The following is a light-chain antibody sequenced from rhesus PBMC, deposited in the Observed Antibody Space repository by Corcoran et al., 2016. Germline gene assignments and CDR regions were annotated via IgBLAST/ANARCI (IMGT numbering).Light chain of an antibody. CDR3: LQYSSSPFT. J-gene: IGKJ3*01. V-gene: IGKV1-22*01. CDR1: QDITSW. CDR2: KAT. Sequence: DIQMTQSPSSLSASVGDKVTITCRASQDITSWLAWYQQKPGKAPKLLIYKATSLQTGGPSRFSGSGSGTDFTLTISSLQPEDCATYYCLQYSSSPFTFGPGTKLDI.